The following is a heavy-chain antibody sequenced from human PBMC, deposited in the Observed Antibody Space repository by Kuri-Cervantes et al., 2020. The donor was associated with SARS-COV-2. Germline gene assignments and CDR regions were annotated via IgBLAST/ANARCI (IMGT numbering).Heavy chain of an antibody. J-gene: IGHJ6*03. CDR2: ISSSGSTI. Sequence: GESLKISCAASGFTFSSYEMNWVRQAPGKGLEWVSYISSSGSTIHYADSVKGRFTISRDNAKNSLYLQMNSLRAEDTAVYYCAKSGEDRYYYYYYMDVWGKGTTVTVSS. D-gene: IGHD1-26*01. CDR3: AKSGEDRYYYYYYMDV. V-gene: IGHV3-48*03. CDR1: GFTFSSYE.